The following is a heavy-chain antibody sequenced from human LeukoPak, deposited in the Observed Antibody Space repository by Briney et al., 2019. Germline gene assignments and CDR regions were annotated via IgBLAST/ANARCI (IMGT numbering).Heavy chain of an antibody. Sequence: SETLSLTCTVSGDSISSGSYHWSWIRQPPGKGLEWIGYIYYSGSTNYNPSLKSRVTISVDTSKNQFSLKLSSVTAADTAVYYCARHIVVVVAGKSWFDPWGQGTLVTVSS. D-gene: IGHD2-15*01. CDR1: GDSISSGSYH. CDR3: ARHIVVVVAGKSWFDP. CDR2: IYYSGST. J-gene: IGHJ5*02. V-gene: IGHV4-61*01.